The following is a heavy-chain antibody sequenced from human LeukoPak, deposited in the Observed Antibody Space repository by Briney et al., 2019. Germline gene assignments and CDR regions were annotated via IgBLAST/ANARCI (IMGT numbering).Heavy chain of an antibody. CDR1: GGSIGSGDYY. D-gene: IGHD3/OR15-3a*01. Sequence: SQTLSLTCTVSGGSIGSGDYYWSWIRQPPGKGLEWIGYIYYSGSTYYNPSPKSRVTISVDTSKNQFSLKLSSVTAADTAVYYCARTNGLKSPIRNWGQGTLVTVSS. CDR2: IYYSGST. CDR3: ARTNGLKSPIRN. V-gene: IGHV4-30-4*01. J-gene: IGHJ4*02.